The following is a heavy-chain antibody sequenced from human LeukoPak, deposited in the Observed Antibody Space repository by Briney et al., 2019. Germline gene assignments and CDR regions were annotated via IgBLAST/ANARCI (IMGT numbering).Heavy chain of an antibody. Sequence: PGGSLRLSCAASGFTFSSYAMSWVRHAPRKGLGWDSASSSSGGSTYYADSVKGRFTISRDNSKNTLYLQMHSLRAEDTAVYYCAKDSKVCWPSSDLDYWGQGTLVTVSS. D-gene: IGHD3-10*02. CDR3: AKDSKVCWPSSDLDY. V-gene: IGHV3-23*01. CDR2: SSSSGGST. CDR1: GFTFSSYA. J-gene: IGHJ4*02.